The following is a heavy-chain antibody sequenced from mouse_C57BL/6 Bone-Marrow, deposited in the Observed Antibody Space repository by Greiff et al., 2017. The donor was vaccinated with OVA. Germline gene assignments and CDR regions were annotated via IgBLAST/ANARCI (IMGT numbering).Heavy chain of an antibody. D-gene: IGHD2-5*01. V-gene: IGHV1-7*01. CDR1: GYTFTSYW. Sequence: VQRVESGAELAKPGASVKLSCKASGYTFTSYWMHWVKQRPGQGLEWIGYINPSSGYTKYNQKFKDKATLTADKSSSTAYMQLSSLTYEDSAVYYCARGDYSNPFAYWGQGTLVTVSA. CDR3: ARGDYSNPFAY. CDR2: INPSSGYT. J-gene: IGHJ3*01.